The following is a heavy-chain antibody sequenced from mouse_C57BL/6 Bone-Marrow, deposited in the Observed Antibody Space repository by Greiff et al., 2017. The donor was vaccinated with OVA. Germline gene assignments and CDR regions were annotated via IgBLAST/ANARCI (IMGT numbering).Heavy chain of an antibody. CDR3: ASVTMVTTEAYYYAMDY. D-gene: IGHD2-2*01. CDR2: IDPEDGET. V-gene: IGHV14-2*01. J-gene: IGHJ4*01. Sequence: VQLKQSGAELVKPGASVKLSCTASGFNIKDYYMHWVKQRTEQGLEWIGRIDPEDGETKYAPKFQGKATITADTSSNTAYLQLSSLTSEDTAVYYCASVTMVTTEAYYYAMDYWGQGTSVTVSS. CDR1: GFNIKDYY.